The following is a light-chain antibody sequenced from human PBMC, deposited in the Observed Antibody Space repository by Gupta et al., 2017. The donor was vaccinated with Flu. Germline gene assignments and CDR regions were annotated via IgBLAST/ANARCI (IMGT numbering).Light chain of an antibody. CDR3: QQYYRSLET. V-gene: IGKV1-5*03. CDR1: QSITNW. J-gene: IGKJ2*01. CDR2: MAS. Sequence: PSTLSASVADMVTIACLSIQSITNWLAWYQQSPGKTPKLLMYMASRVDSGVPSRFSGSGSGTEFTLTISCLQPDDFAIYYCQQYYRSLETFGQGTKLEIK.